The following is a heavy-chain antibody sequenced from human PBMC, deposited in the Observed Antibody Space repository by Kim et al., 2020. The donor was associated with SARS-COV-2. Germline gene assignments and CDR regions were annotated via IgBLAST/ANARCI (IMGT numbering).Heavy chain of an antibody. V-gene: IGHV1-18*01. CDR3: ARRDDRLDY. CDR2: NGNT. Sequence: NGNTNYAQKFQGSVTLTRESSTNTAYMELTSLTSDDTAVYYCARRDDRLDYWGQGTLVTVSS. J-gene: IGHJ4*02.